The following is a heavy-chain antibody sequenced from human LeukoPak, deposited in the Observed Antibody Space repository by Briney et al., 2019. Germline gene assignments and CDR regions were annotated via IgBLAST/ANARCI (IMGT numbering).Heavy chain of an antibody. V-gene: IGHV3-74*01. CDR2: VDTTGNNT. J-gene: IGHJ4*02. CDR1: GFTFSNFW. CDR3: ARVNNGFDY. D-gene: IGHD1/OR15-1a*01. Sequence: GGSLRLSCAASGFTFSNFWIHWVRQAPGERLVWVSRVDTTGNNTIYADSVKGRFTVSRDNAKHTVYLQMNSLRAEDTAVYYCARVNNGFDYWGKGALVTVSS.